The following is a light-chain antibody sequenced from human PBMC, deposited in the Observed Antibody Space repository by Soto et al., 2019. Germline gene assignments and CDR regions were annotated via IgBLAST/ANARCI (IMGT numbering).Light chain of an antibody. CDR3: SSYTSTSIPYV. V-gene: IGLV2-14*01. CDR1: SSDVGGYYC. CDR2: EVS. Sequence: QSVLAQPASVSGSPGQSITISCTGTSSDVGGYYCVSWYQHHPGKAPKLMIYEVSYRPSGVSNRFSGSKSGNTASLTISGLQAEDEADYYCSSYTSTSIPYVFGTGTKVTVL. J-gene: IGLJ1*01.